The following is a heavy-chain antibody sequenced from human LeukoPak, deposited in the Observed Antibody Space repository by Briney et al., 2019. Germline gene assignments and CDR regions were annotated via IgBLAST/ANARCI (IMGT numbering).Heavy chain of an antibody. D-gene: IGHD3-10*01. J-gene: IGHJ5*02. CDR1: GGSFSGYY. CDR2: INHSGST. CDR3: VTRRGLLWFGEITFDP. V-gene: IGHV4-34*01. Sequence: SETLSLTCAVYGGSFSGYYWSWIRQPPGKGLEWIGEINHSGSTNYNPSLKSRVTISVDTFKNQFSLKLSSVTAADTAVYYCVTRRGLLWFGEITFDPWGQGTLVTVSS.